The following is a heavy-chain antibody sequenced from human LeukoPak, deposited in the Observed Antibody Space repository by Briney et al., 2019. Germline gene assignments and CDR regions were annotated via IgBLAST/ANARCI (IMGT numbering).Heavy chain of an antibody. D-gene: IGHD6-13*01. CDR2: MYSGGST. Sequence: PGGSLRLSCAASGFTVSSNFMNWVRQAPGKGLEWVSVMYSGGSTYYADSVKGRFTISRDNSKNTLYLQMNSLRAEDTAVYYCARTRSSSWYPSFDCWGQGTLVTVSS. J-gene: IGHJ4*02. V-gene: IGHV3-53*01. CDR3: ARTRSSSWYPSFDC. CDR1: GFTVSSNF.